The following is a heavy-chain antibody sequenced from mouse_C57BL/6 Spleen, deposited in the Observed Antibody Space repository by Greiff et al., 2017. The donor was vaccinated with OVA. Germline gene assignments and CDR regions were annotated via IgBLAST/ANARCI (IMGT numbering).Heavy chain of an antibody. D-gene: IGHD2-14*01. CDR3: TRWREYEGAMDD. V-gene: IGHV1-15*01. CDR2: IDPETGGT. CDR1: GYTFTDYE. Sequence: QVQLQQSGAELVRPGASVTLSCKASGYTFTDYEMHWVKQTPVHGLEWIGAIDPETGGTAYNQKFKGKAILTADKSSSTAYMELRSLTSEDSAVYYCTRWREYEGAMDDWGQGTSVTVSS. J-gene: IGHJ4*01.